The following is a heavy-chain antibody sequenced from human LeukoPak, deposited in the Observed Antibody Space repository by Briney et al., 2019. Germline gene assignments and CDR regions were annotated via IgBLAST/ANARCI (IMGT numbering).Heavy chain of an antibody. CDR1: EFTFSRYW. CDR3: AGRIFDI. Sequence: PGGSLRLSCTASEFTFSRYWMSWVRQAPGKGLEWVANIKEDGSEKYYVDSAKGRFTISRDNAKNSLYLQMNSLRAEDTAVYYCAGRIFDIWGQGTMVTVSS. J-gene: IGHJ3*02. CDR2: IKEDGSEK. D-gene: IGHD1-26*01. V-gene: IGHV3-7*01.